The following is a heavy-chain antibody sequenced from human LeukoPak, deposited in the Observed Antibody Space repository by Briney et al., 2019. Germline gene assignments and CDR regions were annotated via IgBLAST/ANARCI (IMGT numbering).Heavy chain of an antibody. J-gene: IGHJ4*02. CDR1: GFTFSSYG. D-gene: IGHD3-10*01. CDR2: ISYDGSNK. V-gene: IGHV3-30*18. CDR3: AKSGDGLLWFGELSHPFDY. Sequence: PGRSLRLSCAASGFTFSSYGMHWVRQAPGKGLEWVAVISYDGSNKYYADSVKGRFTISRDNSKNTLYLQMNSLRAEDTAVYYCAKSGDGLLWFGELSHPFDYWGQGTLVTVSS.